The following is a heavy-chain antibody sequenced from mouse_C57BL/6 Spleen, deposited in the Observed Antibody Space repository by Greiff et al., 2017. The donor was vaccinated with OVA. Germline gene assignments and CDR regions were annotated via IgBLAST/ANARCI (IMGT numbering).Heavy chain of an antibody. CDR1: GYTFTDYY. V-gene: IGHV1-26*01. J-gene: IGHJ4*01. CDR2: INPNNGGT. CDR3: AGFIYYDYDGYAMDY. Sequence: EVQLQQSGPELVKPGASVKISCKASGYTFTDYYMNWVKQSHGKSLEWIGDINPNNGGTSYNQKFKGKATLTVDKSSSTAYMELRSLTSEDSAVYYCAGFIYYDYDGYAMDYWGQGTSVTVSS. D-gene: IGHD2-4*01.